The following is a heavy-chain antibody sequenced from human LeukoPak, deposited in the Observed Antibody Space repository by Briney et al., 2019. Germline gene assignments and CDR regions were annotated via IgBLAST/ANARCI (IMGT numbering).Heavy chain of an antibody. J-gene: IGHJ4*02. Sequence: SETLSLTCTVSGGSISSYYWSWIRQPPGKGLEWIGYIYYSGSTNYNPSLKSRVTISVDTSKNQFSLKLSSVTAADTAVYYCARHGKQWLVRGDYFDYWGQGTLVTVPS. CDR3: ARHGKQWLVRGDYFDY. D-gene: IGHD6-19*01. V-gene: IGHV4-59*08. CDR1: GGSISSYY. CDR2: IYYSGST.